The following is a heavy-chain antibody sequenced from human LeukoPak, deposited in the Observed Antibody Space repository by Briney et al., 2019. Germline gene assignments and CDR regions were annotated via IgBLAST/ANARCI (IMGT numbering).Heavy chain of an antibody. CDR2: IIPIFGTA. V-gene: IGHV1-69*01. D-gene: IGHD3-9*01. Sequence: GGSVKASCKASGGTFSSYAISWVRQAPGQGLEWMGGIIPIFGTANYAQKFQGRVTITADESTSTAYMELSSLRSEDTAVYYCARGPTSDYDILTGYLPYFDYWGQGTLVTVSS. J-gene: IGHJ4*02. CDR1: GGTFSSYA. CDR3: ARGPTSDYDILTGYLPYFDY.